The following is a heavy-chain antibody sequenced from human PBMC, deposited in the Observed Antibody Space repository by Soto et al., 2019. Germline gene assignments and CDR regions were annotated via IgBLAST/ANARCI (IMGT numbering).Heavy chain of an antibody. V-gene: IGHV1-18*01. Sequence: ASVKVSCKASGYTFTSYGISWVRQAPGQGLEWMGWISAYNGNTNYAQKLQGRVTMTTDTSTSTAYMELRSLRSDDTAVYYCAREIVVVPAAMHVYDYWGQGTLVTVSS. D-gene: IGHD2-2*01. CDR2: ISAYNGNT. J-gene: IGHJ4*02. CDR3: AREIVVVPAAMHVYDY. CDR1: GYTFTSYG.